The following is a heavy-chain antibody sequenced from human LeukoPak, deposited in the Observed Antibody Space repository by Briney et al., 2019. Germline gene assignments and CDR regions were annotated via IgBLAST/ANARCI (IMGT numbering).Heavy chain of an antibody. CDR3: ARGLYDSSWYYLDY. V-gene: IGHV6-1*01. CDR2: TYYRSKWYN. Sequence: SQTLSLTCAISGDSVSSNSAAWNWIRPSPSRGFEWLGRTYYRSKWYNNYAISVKSRITINPETSQNQFFLQLNSVTPEDTAVYYCARGLYDSSWYYLDYWGQGTLVTVSS. J-gene: IGHJ4*02. D-gene: IGHD6-13*01. CDR1: GDSVSSNSAA.